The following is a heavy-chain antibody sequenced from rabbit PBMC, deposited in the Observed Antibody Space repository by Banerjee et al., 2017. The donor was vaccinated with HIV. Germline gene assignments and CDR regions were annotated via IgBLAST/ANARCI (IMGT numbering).Heavy chain of an antibody. J-gene: IGHJ3*01. CDR3: ARYYGVDNDRFTRLDL. CDR1: GFDFISNA. V-gene: IGHV1S40*01. D-gene: IGHD2-1*01. Sequence: QSLEESGGDLVKPGASLTLTCTASGFDFISNAMCWVRQAPGKGLEWIACIYSGSSGRPYYASWAKGRFTISKASSTTVTLQMTSLTAADTATHFCARYYGVDNDRFTRLDLWGQGTLVTVS. CDR2: IYSGSSGRP.